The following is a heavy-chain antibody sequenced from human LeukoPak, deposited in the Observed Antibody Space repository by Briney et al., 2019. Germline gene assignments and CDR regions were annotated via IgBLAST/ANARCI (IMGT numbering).Heavy chain of an antibody. CDR3: AKPGSSSSWYDY. J-gene: IGHJ4*02. V-gene: IGHV3-23*01. Sequence: GGSLRLSCAASGFTFSSYAMSWVRQAPGKGLEWVSAISGSGGSTYYADSAKGRFTISRDNSKNTLYLQMNSLRAEDAAVYYCAKPGSSSSWYDYWGQGTLVTVSS. CDR1: GFTFSSYA. CDR2: ISGSGGST. D-gene: IGHD6-13*01.